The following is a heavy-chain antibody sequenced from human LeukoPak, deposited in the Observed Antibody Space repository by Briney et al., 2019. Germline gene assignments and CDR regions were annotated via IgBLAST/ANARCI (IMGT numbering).Heavy chain of an antibody. CDR1: GFTFSSYA. V-gene: IGHV3-23*01. D-gene: IGHD1-1*01. J-gene: IGHJ4*02. CDR3: ATNWNLDY. Sequence: GGSLRLSCAASGFTFSSYAMSWVRQAPGKGLECISVISGSGGNTYYADSVKGRFTISRDNSKNTLYPQIHSLRAEDTALYYCATNWNLDYWGQGTLVTVSS. CDR2: ISGSGGNT.